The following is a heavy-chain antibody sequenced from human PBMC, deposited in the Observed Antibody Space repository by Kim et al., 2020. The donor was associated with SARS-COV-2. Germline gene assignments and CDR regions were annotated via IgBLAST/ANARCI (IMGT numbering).Heavy chain of an antibody. CDR1: DGSISGYY. D-gene: IGHD4-17*01. CDR2: IYNSETT. CDR3: ARFSFNTHVYYYGVVDY. V-gene: IGHV4-59*01. Sequence: SETLSLTCTVSDGSISGYYWSWIRQPPGKGLEWIGYIYNSETTNYNPSLKSRVTISVDTSKNQLSLTMSSVAAADTAVYYCARFSFNTHVYYYGVVDYWGQGTLVTVSS. J-gene: IGHJ4*02.